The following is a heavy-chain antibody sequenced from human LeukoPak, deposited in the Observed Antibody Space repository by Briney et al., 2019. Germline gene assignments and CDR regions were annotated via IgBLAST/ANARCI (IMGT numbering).Heavy chain of an antibody. CDR1: GFTVSSNY. CDR3: AKDRGSGSYYFIYYFDY. CDR2: IYSGGST. V-gene: IGHV3-53*05. J-gene: IGHJ4*02. Sequence: GGSLRLSCAASGFTVSSNYMSWVRQAPGKGLEWVSVIYSGGSTYYADSVKGRFTISRDNSKNTLYLQMNSLRAEDTAVYYCAKDRGSGSYYFIYYFDYWGQGTLVTVSS. D-gene: IGHD1-26*01.